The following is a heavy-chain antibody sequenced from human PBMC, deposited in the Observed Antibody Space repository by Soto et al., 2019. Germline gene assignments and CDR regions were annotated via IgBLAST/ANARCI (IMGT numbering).Heavy chain of an antibody. CDR2: ISYDGNNK. Sequence: QEHLVESGGGVVQPGRSLRLSCAASGFSFSNYGMHWVRQAPGKGLAWVAVISYDGNNKHYADSVKGRLTISRDTSNNTVSLQMHSLRPEDPVLYDGARYNWNCGNDYWGQGTLVTVSS. CDR1: GFSFSNYG. CDR3: ARYNWNCGNDY. V-gene: IGHV3-30*03. J-gene: IGHJ4*02. D-gene: IGHD1-7*01.